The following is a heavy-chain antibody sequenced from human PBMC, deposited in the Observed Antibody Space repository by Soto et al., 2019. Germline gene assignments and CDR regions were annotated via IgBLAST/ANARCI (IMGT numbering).Heavy chain of an antibody. CDR3: ARVSRRNTFDV. J-gene: IGHJ3*01. Sequence: GGSVRLSCAASGFTFNSYWMTWVRQAPGKGLEWVANINTDGSQKHSVDSVKGRFTFSRDNGKNSLYLQMNSLRVEDTAVYYCARVSRRNTFDVWGQGTMVTVSS. CDR1: GFTFNSYW. V-gene: IGHV3-7*01. CDR2: INTDGSQK.